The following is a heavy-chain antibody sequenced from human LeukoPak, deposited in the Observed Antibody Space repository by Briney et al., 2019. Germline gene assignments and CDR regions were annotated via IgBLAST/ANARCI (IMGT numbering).Heavy chain of an antibody. J-gene: IGHJ4*02. D-gene: IGHD7-27*01. CDR3: ARGLLWGFDY. CDR1: GGSISSGSYY. CDR2: IYTSGST. Sequence: SQTPSLTCTVSGGSISSGSYYWSWIRQPAGKGLEWIGRIYTSGSTNYNPSLKSRVTISVDTSKNQFSLKLSSVTAADTAVYYCARGLLWGFDYWGQGTLVTVSS. V-gene: IGHV4-61*02.